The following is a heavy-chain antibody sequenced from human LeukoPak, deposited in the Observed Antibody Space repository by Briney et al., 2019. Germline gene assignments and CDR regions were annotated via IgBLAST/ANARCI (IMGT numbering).Heavy chain of an antibody. Sequence: ETLSLTCAVSGYSISSGYYWGWIRQPPGKGLEWIGSIYHSGSTYYNPSLKRRVTISVDTSKNQFSLKVSSVTAADTAVYYCARRGLGSGWLSYDYWGQGTLVTVSS. CDR1: GYSISSGYY. D-gene: IGHD6-19*01. J-gene: IGHJ4*02. CDR3: ARRGLGSGWLSYDY. CDR2: IYHSGST. V-gene: IGHV4-38-2*01.